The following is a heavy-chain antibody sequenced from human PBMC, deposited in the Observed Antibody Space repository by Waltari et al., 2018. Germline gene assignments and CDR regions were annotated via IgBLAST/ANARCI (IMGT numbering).Heavy chain of an antibody. V-gene: IGHV1-8*01. CDR1: GYTFTIYD. Sequence: QVQLVQSGAEVKKPGASVRVSCTASGYTFTIYDINWVRQATGQGLEWMGWMNPNSGDTGYAQKFQGRLTMTRNTSISTAYMELSSLRSEDTAVYYCARVSSIAARRGYYWGQGTLVTVSS. D-gene: IGHD6-6*01. CDR2: MNPNSGDT. J-gene: IGHJ4*02. CDR3: ARVSSIAARRGYY.